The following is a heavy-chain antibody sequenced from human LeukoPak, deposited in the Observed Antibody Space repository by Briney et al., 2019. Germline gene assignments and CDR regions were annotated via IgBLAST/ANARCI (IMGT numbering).Heavy chain of an antibody. J-gene: IGHJ4*02. CDR2: FSGSGGST. D-gene: IGHD2-2*01. CDR1: GFTFSSYA. Sequence: PGGSLRLSCAASGFTFSSYAMSWVRQAPEKGLEWVSTFSGSGGSTYYADSVKGRFTTSRDNSKNTLYLPMNSLSAEDTAVYYCAKASCSSSSCYADYWGQGTLVTVSS. CDR3: AKASCSSSSCYADY. V-gene: IGHV3-23*01.